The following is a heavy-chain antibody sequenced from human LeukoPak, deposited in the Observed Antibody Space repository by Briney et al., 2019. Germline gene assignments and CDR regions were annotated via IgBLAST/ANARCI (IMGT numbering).Heavy chain of an antibody. CDR3: VRGGRNKDAFDI. CDR2: IYHSGST. CDR1: GGSISSSNW. J-gene: IGHJ3*02. V-gene: IGHV4-4*02. Sequence: PSETLSLTCAVSGGSISSSNWWSWVRQPPGKGLEWIGEIYHSGSTYYNPSLKSRVTISVDRSKNQFSLKLSSVTAADTAVYYCVRGGRNKDAFDIWGQGTMVTVSS. D-gene: IGHD2-15*01.